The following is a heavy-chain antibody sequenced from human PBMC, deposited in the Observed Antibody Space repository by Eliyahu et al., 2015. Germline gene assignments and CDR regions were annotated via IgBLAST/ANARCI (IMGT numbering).Heavy chain of an antibody. CDR3: AQGPTNYDFWTNHYFDS. V-gene: IGHV3-23*01. CDR2: ITXSGGTX. D-gene: IGHD3-3*01. CDR1: GFXFSNHG. Sequence: EVQLLESGGGLVQPGGSLRLSCAASGFXFSNHGMSWVRQAPGKGLEWVSVITXSGGTXLYADSVQGRFTISKDSSKNTLYLQMDRLRAEDTAVYYCAQGPTNYDFWTNHYFDSWGQGTLVTVSS. J-gene: IGHJ4*02.